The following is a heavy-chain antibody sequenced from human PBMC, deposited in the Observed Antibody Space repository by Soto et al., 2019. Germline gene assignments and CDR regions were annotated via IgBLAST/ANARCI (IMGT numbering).Heavy chain of an antibody. CDR3: ARASRADAFDI. Sequence: QVQLQESGPGLVKPSETLSLTCTVSGGSISTYYWSWIRQSPGGGLEWIGYIYFSGTTNYNPSLKSRVTMSVDTSKIQFSLKLTSVTAADTAMYYWARASRADAFDIWGQGTVVTVSS. CDR2: IYFSGTT. CDR1: GGSISTYY. V-gene: IGHV4-59*12. J-gene: IGHJ3*02.